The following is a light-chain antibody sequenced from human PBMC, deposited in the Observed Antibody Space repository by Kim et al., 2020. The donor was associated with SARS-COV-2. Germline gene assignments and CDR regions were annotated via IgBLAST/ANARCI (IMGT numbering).Light chain of an antibody. V-gene: IGKV3-11*01. Sequence: SLSPGARAPLSCRASQSVGGYLDWYQQRPGQAPRLLIYDASTRAPGIPARFSGSGSGTDFTLTINNVEPEDFAVYYCQQRSNWRTFGQGTKVDIK. CDR3: QQRSNWRT. J-gene: IGKJ1*01. CDR2: DAS. CDR1: QSVGGY.